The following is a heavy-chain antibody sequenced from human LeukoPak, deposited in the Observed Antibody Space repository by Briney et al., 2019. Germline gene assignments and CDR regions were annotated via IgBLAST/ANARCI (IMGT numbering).Heavy chain of an antibody. CDR3: AREISGEFDY. CDR2: IYTSGST. D-gene: IGHD6-19*01. J-gene: IGHJ4*02. V-gene: IGHV4-61*02. CDR1: GGSISSGSYY. Sequence: SQTLSLTCTVSGGSISSGSYYWSWIRQPAGKGLEWIGRIYTSGSTNYNPSLKSRVTISVDTSKNQFPLKLSSVTAADTAVYYCAREISGEFDYWGQGTLVTVSS.